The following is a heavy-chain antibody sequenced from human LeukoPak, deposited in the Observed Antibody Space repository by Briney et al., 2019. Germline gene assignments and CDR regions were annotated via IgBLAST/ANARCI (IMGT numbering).Heavy chain of an antibody. J-gene: IGHJ4*02. V-gene: IGHV3-23*01. CDR2: ISGSGGST. CDR1: GGTFSSYA. D-gene: IGHD6-13*01. Sequence: SCKASGGTFSSYAISWVRQAPGKGLEWVSAISGSGGSTYYADSVKGRFTISRDNSKNTLYLQMNSLRAEDTAVYYCAKVYSSSPYIDYWGQGTLVTVSS. CDR3: AKVYSSSPYIDY.